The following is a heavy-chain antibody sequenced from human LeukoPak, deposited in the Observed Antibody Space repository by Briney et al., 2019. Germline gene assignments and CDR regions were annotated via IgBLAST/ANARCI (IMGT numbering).Heavy chain of an antibody. Sequence: SETLSLTCTVSGGSISSGGYYWSWIRQPPGKGLEWIGYIYHSGSTYYNPSLKSRVTISVDRSKNQFSLKLSSVTAADTAVYYCARVYRIVGATPDYWGQGTLVTVSS. V-gene: IGHV4-30-2*01. CDR3: ARVYRIVGATPDY. CDR1: GGSISSGGYY. CDR2: IYHSGST. D-gene: IGHD1-26*01. J-gene: IGHJ4*02.